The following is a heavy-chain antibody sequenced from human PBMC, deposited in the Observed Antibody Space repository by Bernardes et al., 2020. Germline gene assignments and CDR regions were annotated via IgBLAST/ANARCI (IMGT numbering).Heavy chain of an antibody. CDR3: ARENWPARVPFDI. Sequence: SETLSLTCTVSGGPISNFYWSWIRQPPGKGLEWIGYVYYRGSNSYNPSLKSRVTMSVDTSRNQFSLKLSSVTAADTAKYFCARENWPARVPFDIWGQGTTVTVSS. CDR2: VYYRGSN. CDR1: GGPISNFY. J-gene: IGHJ3*02. D-gene: IGHD3-10*01. V-gene: IGHV4-59*01.